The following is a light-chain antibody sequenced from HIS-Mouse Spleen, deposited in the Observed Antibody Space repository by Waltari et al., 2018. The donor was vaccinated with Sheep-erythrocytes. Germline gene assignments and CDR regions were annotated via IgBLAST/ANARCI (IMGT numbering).Light chain of an antibody. Sequence: SYELTQPPSVSVSPGQKARMTCSGHALPNTYAYWYQQKSGQAPVLVIYEDSKRPSGIPERFSGSSSGTMATLTISGAQVEDEADYYCYSTDSSGNHRVFGGGTKLTVL. CDR1: ALPNTY. V-gene: IGLV3-10*01. CDR2: EDS. J-gene: IGLJ2*01. CDR3: YSTDSSGNHRV.